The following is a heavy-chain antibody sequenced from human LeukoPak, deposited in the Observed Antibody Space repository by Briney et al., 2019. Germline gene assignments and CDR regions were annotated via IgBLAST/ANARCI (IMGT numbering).Heavy chain of an antibody. V-gene: IGHV3-49*04. Sequence: PGGSLRLSCATAGFNFEDYAMNWVRQAPGKGLEWVGLITSKAYGGTTEFAASVKGRFSISRDESKPIAYLQMNSLKFEYTAAYYCTKEVDRGGSYWGGDYWGQGTLVTVSS. J-gene: IGHJ4*02. D-gene: IGHD1-26*01. CDR2: ITSKAYGGTT. CDR3: TKEVDRGGSYWGGDY. CDR1: GFNFEDYA.